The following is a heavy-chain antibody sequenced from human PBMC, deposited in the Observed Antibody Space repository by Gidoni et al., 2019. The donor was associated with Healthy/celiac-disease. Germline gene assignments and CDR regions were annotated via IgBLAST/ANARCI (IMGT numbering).Heavy chain of an antibody. D-gene: IGHD3-22*01. CDR1: GFTFSSYA. J-gene: IGHJ4*02. CDR3: ARAIRITMIVVVTPLDY. V-gene: IGHV3-30-3*01. CDR2: ISYDGSNK. Sequence: QVQLVESGGGVVQPGRSLRLSCAASGFTFSSYAMHWVRQAPGKGLEWVAVISYDGSNKYYADSVKGRFTISRDNSKNTLYLQMNSLRAEDTAVYYCARAIRITMIVVVTPLDYWGQGTLVTVSS.